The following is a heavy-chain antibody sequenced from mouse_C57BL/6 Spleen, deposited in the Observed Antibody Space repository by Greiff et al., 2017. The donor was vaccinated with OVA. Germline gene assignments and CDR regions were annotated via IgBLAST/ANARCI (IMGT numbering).Heavy chain of an antibody. V-gene: IGHV1-18*01. CDR3: ARTSWDGNYFDY. CDR2: INPNNGGT. Sequence: VQLKQSGPELVKPGASVKIPCKASGYTFTDYNMDWVKQSHGKSLEWIGDINPNNGGTIYNQKFKGKATLTVDKSSSTAYMELRSLTSEDTAVYYCARTSWDGNYFDYWGQGTTLTVSS. D-gene: IGHD2-1*01. CDR1: GYTFTDYN. J-gene: IGHJ2*01.